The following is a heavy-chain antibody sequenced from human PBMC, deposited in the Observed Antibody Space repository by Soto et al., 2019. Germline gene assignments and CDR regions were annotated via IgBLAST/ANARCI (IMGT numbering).Heavy chain of an antibody. CDR1: GYSFTSYW. D-gene: IGHD3-10*01. J-gene: IGHJ4*02. V-gene: IGHV5-51*01. CDR3: ARTYYYGSGSPKPHRY. Sequence: PGESLKISCKGSGYSFTSYWVGWVRQMPGKGLEWMGIIYPGDSDTRYSPSFQGQVTISADKSISTAYLQWSSLKASDTAMYYCARTYYYGSGSPKPHRYWGQGTLVTVSS. CDR2: IYPGDSDT.